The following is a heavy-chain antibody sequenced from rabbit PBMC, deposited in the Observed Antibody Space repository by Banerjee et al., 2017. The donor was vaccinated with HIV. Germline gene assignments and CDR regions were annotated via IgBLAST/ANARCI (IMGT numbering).Heavy chain of an antibody. D-gene: IGHD2-1*01. Sequence: LEESGGGLVQPEGSLTLTCKASGFDFSSNAMCWVRQAPGKGLEWIACIDAASSDNTYYASWAKGRFTISSHNAQNTLYLQLNSLTAADTATYFCARTYSYDDYGDYLINPWGQGTLVTVS. CDR3: ARTYSYDDYGDYLINP. V-gene: IGHV1S47*01. CDR2: IDAASSDNT. CDR1: GFDFSSNA. J-gene: IGHJ2*01.